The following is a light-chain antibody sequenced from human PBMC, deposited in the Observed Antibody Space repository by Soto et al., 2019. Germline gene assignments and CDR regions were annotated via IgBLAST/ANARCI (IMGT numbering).Light chain of an antibody. V-gene: IGLV2-8*01. CDR2: EVT. CDR3: SSYAGTNNWGV. Sequence: QSALTQPPSASGSLGQSVTISCTGTSSDIGRYEFVSWYQHHPGKAPKLIIYEVTERPSGVPDRFSGSKSGNTASLTVSGLQADDEADYYCSSYAGTNNWGVFGGGTKLTVL. CDR1: SSDIGRYEF. J-gene: IGLJ3*02.